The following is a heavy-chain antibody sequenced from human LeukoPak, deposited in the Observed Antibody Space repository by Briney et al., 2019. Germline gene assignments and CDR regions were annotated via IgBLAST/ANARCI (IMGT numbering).Heavy chain of an antibody. CDR3: ARSAYSSGWTPPLDY. D-gene: IGHD6-19*01. CDR2: IWYDGSNK. CDR1: GFTFSSYG. J-gene: IGHJ4*02. Sequence: GGSLRLSCAASGFTFSSYGMHWVRQAPGKGLEWVAVIWYDGSNKYYADSVKGRFTISRGNSKNTLYLQMNSLRAEDTAVYYCARSAYSSGWTPPLDYWGQGTLVTVSS. V-gene: IGHV3-33*01.